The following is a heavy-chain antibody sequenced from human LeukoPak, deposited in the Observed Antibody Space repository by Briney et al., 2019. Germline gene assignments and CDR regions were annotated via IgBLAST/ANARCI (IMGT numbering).Heavy chain of an antibody. CDR1: GGSISSSGYY. CDR2: IYHSGST. V-gene: IGHV4-39*07. CDR3: ARSSGYYGSYFDY. D-gene: IGHD3-22*01. Sequence: PSETLSLTCTVSGGSISSSGYYWGWIRQPPGKGLEWIGSIYHSGSTYYNPSLKSRVTISVDTSKNQFSLKLSSVTAADTAVYYCARSSGYYGSYFDYWGQGTLVTVSS. J-gene: IGHJ4*02.